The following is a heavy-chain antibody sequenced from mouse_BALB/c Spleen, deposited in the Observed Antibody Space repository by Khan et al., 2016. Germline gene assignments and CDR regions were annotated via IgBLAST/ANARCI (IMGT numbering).Heavy chain of an antibody. Sequence: EVELVESGGDLVKPGGSLKLSCAASGFTFSSYGMSWVRQTPDKRLEWVATISSGGSYTYYTDSVKGRFTISRDNAKNTLYLQMSSLKSEDTAMYYCARQEDSYFFDYWGRDTTLTVSS. J-gene: IGHJ2*01. D-gene: IGHD2-12*01. V-gene: IGHV5-6*01. CDR3: ARQEDSYFFDY. CDR1: GFTFSSYG. CDR2: ISSGGSYT.